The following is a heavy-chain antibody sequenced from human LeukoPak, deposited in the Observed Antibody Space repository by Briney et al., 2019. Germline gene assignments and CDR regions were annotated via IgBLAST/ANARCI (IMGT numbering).Heavy chain of an antibody. Sequence: GGSLRLSCAASGFTFSNYDTHWVRQPTGKGLEWVSGIGTAGDTYYPGSVKGRFTISRENAKNSLYLQMNNLRAEDTAVYYCARGGTGMVRIPDYWGQGTLVTVSS. D-gene: IGHD5-18*01. J-gene: IGHJ4*02. CDR3: ARGGTGMVRIPDY. CDR1: GFTFSNYD. CDR2: IGTAGDT. V-gene: IGHV3-13*01.